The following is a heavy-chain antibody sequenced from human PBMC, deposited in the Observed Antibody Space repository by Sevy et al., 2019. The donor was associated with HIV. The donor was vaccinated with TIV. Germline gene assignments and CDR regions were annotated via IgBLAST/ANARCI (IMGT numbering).Heavy chain of an antibody. Sequence: GGYLRLSCAASGFTFGSYWMNWVRQAPGKGLEWVAQIKQEGSEKKYVDSVRGRFTISRDNAKNSLYLQMNSLRPEDTALYYCARGSNGAFDIWGQGTMVTVSS. CDR1: GFTFGSYW. CDR3: ARGSNGAFDI. J-gene: IGHJ3*02. V-gene: IGHV3-7*04. D-gene: IGHD2-8*01. CDR2: IKQEGSEK.